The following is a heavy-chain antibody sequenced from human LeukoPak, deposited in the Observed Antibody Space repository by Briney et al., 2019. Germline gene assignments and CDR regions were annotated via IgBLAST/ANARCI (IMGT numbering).Heavy chain of an antibody. CDR2: ISTSGSSI. CDR1: GFTFSSYA. D-gene: IGHD6-19*01. Sequence: GGSLRLSCAASGFTFSSYAMNWVRQAPGKGLEWVSYISTSGSSICYADSVKGRFTMSRDNAKNSLFLEMNSLGAEDTAVYYCARDRSGWYYFDYWGQGVLVTVSS. CDR3: ARDRSGWYYFDY. J-gene: IGHJ4*02. V-gene: IGHV3-48*03.